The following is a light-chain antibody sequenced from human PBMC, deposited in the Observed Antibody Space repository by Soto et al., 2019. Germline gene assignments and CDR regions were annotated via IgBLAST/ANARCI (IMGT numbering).Light chain of an antibody. J-gene: IGKJ1*01. CDR1: QRITGW. CDR3: QQYNPYSPWT. CDR2: KAS. Sequence: HITQSHSTLSASLADRVTITCRASQRITGWLAGFQQNPGKDPKLLISKASSLQNGVPSRFSGSGSGTDFTLTISSLQPDDFATYYCQQYNPYSPWTFGQGTKVDI. V-gene: IGKV1-5*03.